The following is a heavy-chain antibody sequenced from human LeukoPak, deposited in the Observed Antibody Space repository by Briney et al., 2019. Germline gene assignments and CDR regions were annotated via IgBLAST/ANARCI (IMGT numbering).Heavy chain of an antibody. J-gene: IGHJ4*02. CDR3: ARGRWLFDY. CDR2: IYSGGSA. D-gene: IGHD5-24*01. CDR1: GFTVSSNF. V-gene: IGHV3-53*01. Sequence: PGGSLRLSCAASGFTVSSNFMSWVRQAPEKGLEWVSVIYSGGSAFYAVSVKGRFTISRDNSRNTLHLQMSSLRADDTAVYYCARGRWLFDYWGQGTLVTVSS.